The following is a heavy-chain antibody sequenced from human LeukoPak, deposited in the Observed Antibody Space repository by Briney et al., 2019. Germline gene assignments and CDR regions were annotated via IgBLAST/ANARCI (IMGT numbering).Heavy chain of an antibody. D-gene: IGHD3-10*01. V-gene: IGHV4-39*01. CDR2: IYYCGST. Sequence: PSETLSLTCTVSGGSISSTSSYWGWIRQPPGKGLEWIANIYYCGSTYYNSSLKSRVTISVETSKNQFSLNLRSVAAADTAVYYCARLSGRDYYFDYWGQGTLVTVSS. CDR1: GGSISSTSSY. CDR3: ARLSGRDYYFDY. J-gene: IGHJ4*02.